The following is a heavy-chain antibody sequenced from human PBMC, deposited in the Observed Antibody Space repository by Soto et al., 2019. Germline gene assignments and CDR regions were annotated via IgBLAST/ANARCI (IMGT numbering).Heavy chain of an antibody. Sequence: GASVKVSCKASGGTFSSYAISWVRQAPGQGLEWMGGIIPIFGTANYAQKFQGRVTITADASTSTAYMELSSLRSDDTAVYYCARDREPAYYYDSSGRWFDPWGQGTLVTVSS. J-gene: IGHJ5*02. V-gene: IGHV1-69*13. CDR1: GGTFSSYA. CDR2: IIPIFGTA. CDR3: ARDREPAYYYDSSGRWFDP. D-gene: IGHD3-22*01.